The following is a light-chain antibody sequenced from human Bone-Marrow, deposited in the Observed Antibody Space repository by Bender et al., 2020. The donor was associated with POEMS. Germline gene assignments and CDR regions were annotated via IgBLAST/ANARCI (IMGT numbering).Light chain of an antibody. Sequence: QSALTQPASVSGSPGQSITLSCTGTSSDVGGSDYVSWYQHHPSKAPKLIISGVYYRPSGVSTRFSGSKSGNTASLTISGLLAEDEADYYCCSSTNNNNMVFGGGTKLPVL. CDR3: CSSTNNNNMV. CDR1: SSDVGGSDY. J-gene: IGLJ2*01. CDR2: GVY. V-gene: IGLV2-14*01.